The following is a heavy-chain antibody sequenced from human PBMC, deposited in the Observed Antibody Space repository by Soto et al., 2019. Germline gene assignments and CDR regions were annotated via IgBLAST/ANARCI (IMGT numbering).Heavy chain of an antibody. V-gene: IGHV1-8*01. D-gene: IGHD6-13*01. CDR3: ARGFSSSWYIGKDYYGMDV. J-gene: IGHJ6*02. CDR1: GYTFTSYD. CDR2: MNPNSGNT. Sequence: ASVKVSCKASGYTFTSYDINWVRQATGQGLEWMGWMNPNSGNTGYAQKFQGRVTMTRNTSIGTAYMELSSLRSEDTAVYYCARGFSSSWYIGKDYYGMDVWGQGTTVTVSS.